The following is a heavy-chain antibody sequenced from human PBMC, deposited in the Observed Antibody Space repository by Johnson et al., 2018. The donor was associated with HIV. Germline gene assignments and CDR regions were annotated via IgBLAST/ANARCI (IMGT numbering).Heavy chain of an antibody. CDR2: IYSGGST. CDR1: DFSVSSNY. D-gene: IGHD3-9*01. V-gene: IGHV3-53*01. Sequence: VQLVESGGGLIQPGGSPRLSCAASDFSVSSNYMSWVRQAPGKGLEWVSVIYSGGSTYYADYVKGRFTISRDNSKNTVFLEMNSLRAEDTAVYYCARGYILTGYSGAFDMWGQGTMVTVSS. J-gene: IGHJ3*02. CDR3: ARGYILTGYSGAFDM.